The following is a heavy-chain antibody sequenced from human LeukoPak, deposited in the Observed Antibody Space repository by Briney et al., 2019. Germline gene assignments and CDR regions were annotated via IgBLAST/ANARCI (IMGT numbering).Heavy chain of an antibody. D-gene: IGHD2-15*01. CDR3: ATPYCSGGSCYLGYAFDV. J-gene: IGHJ3*01. CDR2: ISPYSGYT. Sequence: GASVKVSCKASGYIFTNYGINWVRQAPGQGLEWMGWISPYSGYTNYAQKFQGRVTMTTDTSTTTAYMDLRSLRSDDTAVYYCATPYCSGGSCYLGYAFDVWGQGTMVTVSS. V-gene: IGHV1-18*01. CDR1: GYIFTNYG.